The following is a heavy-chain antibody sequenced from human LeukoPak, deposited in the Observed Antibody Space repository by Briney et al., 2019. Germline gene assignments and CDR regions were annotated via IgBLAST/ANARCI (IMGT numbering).Heavy chain of an antibody. CDR1: GFTFSSYG. Sequence: GGSLRFSCAASGFTFSSYGMHWVRQAPGKGLEWVAFIRYDGSNKYYADSVKGRFTISRDNSKNTLYLQMNSLRAEDTAVYYCAKDQDYYGSGSYYIAPDYWGQGTLVTVSS. CDR3: AKDQDYYGSGSYYIAPDY. D-gene: IGHD3-10*01. J-gene: IGHJ4*02. CDR2: IRYDGSNK. V-gene: IGHV3-30*02.